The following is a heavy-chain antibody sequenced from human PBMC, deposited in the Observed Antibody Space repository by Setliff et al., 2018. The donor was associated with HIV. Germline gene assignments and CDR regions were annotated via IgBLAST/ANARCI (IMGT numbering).Heavy chain of an antibody. CDR1: GGSASNSRYY. D-gene: IGHD3-22*01. Sequence: PSETLSLTCTVSGGSASNSRYYWAWIRQPPGKGLEYIGSIYYNEKTYYSPSLKSRVTISIDTSKNQFSLKLTSVTAADTAMYYCASRIYYYDESRVLREEGFVPWGQGTLVTVSS. V-gene: IGHV4-39*01. J-gene: IGHJ5*02. CDR3: ASRIYYYDESRVLREEGFVP. CDR2: IYYNEKT.